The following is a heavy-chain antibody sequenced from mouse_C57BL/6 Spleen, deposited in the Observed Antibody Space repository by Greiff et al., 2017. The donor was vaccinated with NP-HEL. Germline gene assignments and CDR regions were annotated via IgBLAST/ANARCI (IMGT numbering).Heavy chain of an antibody. V-gene: IGHV1-50*01. Sequence: QVQLQQPGAELVKPGASVKLSCKASGYTFTSYWMQWVKQRPGQGLEWIGEIDPSDSYTNYNEKFKGKATLTVDTSSSTAYMQLRSLTSEDSAVYYCARGYAYSFAYWGQGTLVTVSA. D-gene: IGHD2-2*01. CDR3: ARGYAYSFAY. CDR1: GYTFTSYW. CDR2: IDPSDSYT. J-gene: IGHJ3*01.